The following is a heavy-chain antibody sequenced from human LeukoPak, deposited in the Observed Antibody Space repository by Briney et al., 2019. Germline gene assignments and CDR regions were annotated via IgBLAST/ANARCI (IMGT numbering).Heavy chain of an antibody. Sequence: KPSETLSLTCTVSGGSISSYYWSWIRQPPGKGLEWIGYIYYSGSTNYNPSLKSRVTISVDTSKNQFSLKLSSVTAADTAVYYCARDLLVVVPAAYRGASYYYYGMDVWGQGTTVTVSS. V-gene: IGHV4-59*01. CDR3: ARDLLVVVPAAYRGASYYYYGMDV. CDR1: GGSISSYY. J-gene: IGHJ6*02. D-gene: IGHD2-2*01. CDR2: IYYSGST.